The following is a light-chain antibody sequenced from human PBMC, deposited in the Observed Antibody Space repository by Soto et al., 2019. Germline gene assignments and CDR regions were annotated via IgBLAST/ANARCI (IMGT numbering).Light chain of an antibody. J-gene: IGKJ1*01. Sequence: DIQMTQSPSTLSASVGDRVTITCRASQSINSWLAWYQHKSGKAPKLLIYDASSLESGVPSRFSGSRSGTEFTLTISGLQPDDFATYYCQQYSSFSTFGQGTKVDIK. CDR3: QQYSSFST. V-gene: IGKV1-5*01. CDR2: DAS. CDR1: QSINSW.